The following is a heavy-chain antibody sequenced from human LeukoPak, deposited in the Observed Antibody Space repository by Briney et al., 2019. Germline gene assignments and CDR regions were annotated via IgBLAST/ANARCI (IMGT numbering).Heavy chain of an antibody. CDR3: ARDGFLRFLEWLPYYFDY. J-gene: IGHJ4*02. D-gene: IGHD3-3*01. CDR1: GYTFSSYC. V-gene: IGHV1-46*01. CDR2: INPSDGST. Sequence: EASVKVSCKASGYTFSSYCMHWVRRAPGQGFEWMGTINPSDGSTTYAQKFQGRVTMTRDTSTSTVYMELRSLTSEDTAVYYCARDGFLRFLEWLPYYFDYWGQGTLVTVSS.